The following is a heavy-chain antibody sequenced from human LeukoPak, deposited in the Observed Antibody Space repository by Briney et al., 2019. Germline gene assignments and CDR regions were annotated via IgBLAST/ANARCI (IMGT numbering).Heavy chain of an antibody. CDR1: GFTFSSYS. V-gene: IGHV3-48*01. D-gene: IGHD6-6*01. CDR2: ISSSSSTI. CDR3: ARRALGLRFSSSSYYYYMDV. J-gene: IGHJ6*03. Sequence: QPGGSLRLSCAASGFTFSSYSMNWVRQAPGKGLEWVSYISSSSSTIYYADSVKGRFTISRDNAKNSLYLQMNSLRAEDTAVYYCARRALGLRFSSSSYYYYMDVWGKGTTVTVSS.